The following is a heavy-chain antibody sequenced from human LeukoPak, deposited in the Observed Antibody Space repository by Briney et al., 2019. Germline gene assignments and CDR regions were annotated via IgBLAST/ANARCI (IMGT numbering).Heavy chain of an antibody. D-gene: IGHD1-26*01. CDR1: GASITSYY. J-gene: IGHJ3*02. CDR2: LYTTGTT. V-gene: IGHV4-4*07. CDR3: VRDGANWEEPNDAFDT. Sequence: SETLSLTCAASGASITSYYLSWVRQSPGKGLEWIGRLYTTGTTNYYPSLKHRVTTSGDSSKNQLSLTLTSVTAADTAVYYCVRDGANWEEPNDAFDTWGQGTLVTVSS.